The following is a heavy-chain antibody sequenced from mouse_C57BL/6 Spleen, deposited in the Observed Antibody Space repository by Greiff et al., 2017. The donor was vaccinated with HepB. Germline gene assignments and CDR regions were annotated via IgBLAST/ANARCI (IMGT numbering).Heavy chain of an antibody. J-gene: IGHJ2*01. CDR2: INPSTGGT. D-gene: IGHD3-2*02. CDR3: ARSQLRLEAFDY. CDR1: GYSFTGYY. V-gene: IGHV1-42*01. Sequence: EVQLQQSGPELVKPGASVKISCKASGYSFTGYYMNWVKQSPEKSLEWIGEINPSTGGTTYNQKFKAKATLTVDKSSSTAYMQLKSLTSEDSAVYYCARSQLRLEAFDYWGQGTTLTVSS.